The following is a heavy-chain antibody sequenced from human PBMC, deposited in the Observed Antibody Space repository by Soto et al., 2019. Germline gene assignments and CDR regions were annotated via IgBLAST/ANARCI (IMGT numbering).Heavy chain of an antibody. D-gene: IGHD6-13*01. CDR2: IKSKTDGGTT. CDR1: GFTFSNAW. CDR3: TVSIAAAGTEYFQH. Sequence: GGSLRLSCAASGFTFSNAWMSWVRQAPGKGLEWVGRIKSKTDGGTTDYAAPVKCRFTISRDDSKNTLYLQMNSLKTEDTAVYYCTVSIAAAGTEYFQHWGQGTLVTVSS. J-gene: IGHJ1*01. V-gene: IGHV3-15*01.